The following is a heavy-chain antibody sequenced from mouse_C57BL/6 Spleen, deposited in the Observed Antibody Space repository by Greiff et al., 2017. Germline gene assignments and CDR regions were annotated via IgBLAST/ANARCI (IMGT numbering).Heavy chain of an antibody. CDR3: ASPIYYYGSSFRYFDV. J-gene: IGHJ1*03. CDR2: ILPGSGST. Sequence: VQLQQSGAELMKPGASVKLSCKATGYTFTGYWIEWVKQRPGHGLEWIGEILPGSGSTNYNEKFKGKATFTADTSSNTAYMQLSSLTTEDSAIYYCASPIYYYGSSFRYFDVWGTGTTVTVSS. D-gene: IGHD1-1*01. CDR1: GYTFTGYW. V-gene: IGHV1-9*01.